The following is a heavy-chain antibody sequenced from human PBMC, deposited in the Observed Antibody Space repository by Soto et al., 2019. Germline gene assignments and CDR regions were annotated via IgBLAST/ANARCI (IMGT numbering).Heavy chain of an antibody. CDR1: GFTFDDYA. D-gene: IGHD2-2*01. V-gene: IGHV3-9*01. Sequence: GGSLRLSCAASGFTFDDYAMHWVRQAPGKGLEWVSGISWNSGSIGYADSVKGRFTISRDNAKNSLYLQMNSLRAEDTALYYCAKEPFPYQLLENPYYYYGMDVWGQGTTVTVSS. CDR2: ISWNSGSI. CDR3: AKEPFPYQLLENPYYYYGMDV. J-gene: IGHJ6*02.